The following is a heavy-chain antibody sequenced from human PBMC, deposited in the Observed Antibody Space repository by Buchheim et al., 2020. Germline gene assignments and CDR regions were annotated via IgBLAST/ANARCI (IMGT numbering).Heavy chain of an antibody. CDR1: GGSISSYY. Sequence: QVQLQESGPGLVKPSETLSLTCTVSGGSISSYYWSWIRQPPGKGLEWIGYIYYSGSTNYNPSLKSRVTISVDTSKNQFSLKLSSVTAADTAVYYWARDLPGYGRDNWFDPWGQGTL. CDR3: ARDLPGYGRDNWFDP. V-gene: IGHV4-59*01. J-gene: IGHJ5*02. D-gene: IGHD4-17*01. CDR2: IYYSGST.